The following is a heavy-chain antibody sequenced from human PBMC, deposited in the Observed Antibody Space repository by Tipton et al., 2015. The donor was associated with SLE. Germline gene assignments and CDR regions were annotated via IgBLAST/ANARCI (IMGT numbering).Heavy chain of an antibody. J-gene: IGHJ4*02. CDR1: GGSITGYY. D-gene: IGHD3-3*01. CDR2: IFYTGCT. CDR3: ATFRKGVGDPHNFDY. V-gene: IGHV4-59*01. Sequence: TLSLTCIVSGGSITGYYWSWIRQPPGKGLEWIGHIFYTGCTNYHPSLKSRVAMSIDTSKNQFSLKLTSVTAADTAVYYCATFRKGVGDPHNFDYGGQGTRVAVSS.